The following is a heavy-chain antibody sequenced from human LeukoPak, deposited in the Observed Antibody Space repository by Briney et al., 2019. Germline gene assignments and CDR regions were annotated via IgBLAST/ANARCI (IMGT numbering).Heavy chain of an antibody. Sequence: SETLSLTCAVYGGSFSGYYWSWIRQPPGKGLEWIGEINHSGSTNYNPSLKSRITISVDTSKNQFSLKLSSVTAADTAVYYCARGPWFDPWGQGTLVTVSS. CDR3: ARGPWFDP. V-gene: IGHV4-34*01. J-gene: IGHJ5*02. CDR2: INHSGST. CDR1: GGSFSGYY.